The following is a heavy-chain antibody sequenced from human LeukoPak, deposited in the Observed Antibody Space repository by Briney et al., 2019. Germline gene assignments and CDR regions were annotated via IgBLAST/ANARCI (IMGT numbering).Heavy chain of an antibody. CDR2: IIPIFGTA. Sequence: SVKVSCKASGGTFSSYAISWVRQAPGQGLEWMGGIIPIFGTANYAQKFQGRVTITADKSTSTAYMELRSLRSDDTAVYYCARRSTARYYYDSSGYYQGACVYWGEGTLVSVSS. J-gene: IGHJ4*02. D-gene: IGHD3-22*01. CDR1: GGTFSSYA. CDR3: ARRSTARYYYDSSGYYQGACVY. V-gene: IGHV1-69*06.